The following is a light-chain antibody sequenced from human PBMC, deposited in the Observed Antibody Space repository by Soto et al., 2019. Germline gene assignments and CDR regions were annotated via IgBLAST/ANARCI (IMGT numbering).Light chain of an antibody. V-gene: IGKV3-11*01. CDR1: QSVSTY. Sequence: EIVLTQSPATLSLSPGERATLSCRASQSVSTYLAWYQQKPGQAPRLLIYDASKRATGIPARFSGGGSGTDFTLTISRLEPEDFAVYFCQQYVSSPATFGQGTKVDIK. CDR3: QQYVSSPAT. CDR2: DAS. J-gene: IGKJ1*01.